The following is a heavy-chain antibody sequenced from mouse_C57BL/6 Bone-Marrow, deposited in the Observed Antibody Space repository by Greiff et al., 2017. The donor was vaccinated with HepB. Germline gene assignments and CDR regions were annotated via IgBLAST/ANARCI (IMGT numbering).Heavy chain of an antibody. Sequence: QVQLQQPGTELVKPGASVKLSCKASGYTFTSYWMHWVKQRPGQGLEWIGNINPSNGGTNYNEKFKSKATLTVDKSSSTADMQLSSLTSEDSAVYYCASLWYPIFPMDYWGQVASVTASS. CDR3: ASLWYPIFPMDY. V-gene: IGHV1-53*01. D-gene: IGHD2-1*01. J-gene: IGHJ4*01. CDR1: GYTFTSYW. CDR2: INPSNGGT.